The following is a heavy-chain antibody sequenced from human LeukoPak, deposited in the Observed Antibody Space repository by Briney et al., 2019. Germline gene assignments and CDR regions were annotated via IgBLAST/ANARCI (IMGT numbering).Heavy chain of an antibody. CDR1: GFTFSSYA. J-gene: IGHJ3*02. Sequence: GGSLRLSCAASGFTFSSYAMSWVRQAPGKGLELVSVISGSGRSTYYADSVKGRFTISRDNSKNTLYLQMNSLRAEDTAVYYCAKDQGTYCSTTSCYAPDAFDIWGQGTMVTVSS. D-gene: IGHD2-2*01. CDR2: ISGSGRST. V-gene: IGHV3-23*01. CDR3: AKDQGTYCSTTSCYAPDAFDI.